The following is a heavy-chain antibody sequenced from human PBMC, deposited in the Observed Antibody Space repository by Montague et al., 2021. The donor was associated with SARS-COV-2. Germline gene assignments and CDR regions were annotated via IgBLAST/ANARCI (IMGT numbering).Heavy chain of an antibody. V-gene: IGHV4-38-2*02. D-gene: IGHD5-24*01. CDR2: IYLSGST. J-gene: IGHJ5*02. CDR1: GYSISSGYY. Sequence: SETLSLTCTVSGYSISSGYYCGWIRQPPGKGLEWIGNIYLSGSTYYNPSLMSRVTISVDTSKNQFSLKLSSVTAADAAVYYCARDGCTWLQLLGWFDPWGQGTLVTVSS. CDR3: ARDGCTWLQLLGWFDP.